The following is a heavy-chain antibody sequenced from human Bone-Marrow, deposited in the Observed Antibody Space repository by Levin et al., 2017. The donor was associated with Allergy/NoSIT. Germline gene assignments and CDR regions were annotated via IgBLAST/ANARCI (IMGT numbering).Heavy chain of an antibody. J-gene: IGHJ4*02. CDR1: GFTFSRFG. CDR3: AKDLLGDYDDY. V-gene: IGHV3-30*18. Sequence: GGSLRLSCAASGFTFSRFGMHWVRQAPGKGLEWVAVISYDSTDQYYADSVKGRFTISRDNSKNTVFLQMNSLRADDTAVYYCAKDLLGDYDDYWGQGTLVTVSS. D-gene: IGHD4-17*01. CDR2: ISYDSTDQ.